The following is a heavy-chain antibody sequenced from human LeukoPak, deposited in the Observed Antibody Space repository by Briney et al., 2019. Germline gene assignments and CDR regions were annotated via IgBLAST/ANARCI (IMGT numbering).Heavy chain of an antibody. Sequence: PSETLSLTCTVSGGSISSSSYYWGWIRQPPGKGLEWIGSIYYSGSTYYNPSLKSRVTISVDTSKNQFSLKLSSVTAADTAVYYCARHIVPGSGLEFAFDIWGQGTMVTVSS. CDR2: IYYSGST. CDR1: GGSISSSSYY. V-gene: IGHV4-39*01. CDR3: ARHIVPGSGLEFAFDI. D-gene: IGHD6-19*01. J-gene: IGHJ3*02.